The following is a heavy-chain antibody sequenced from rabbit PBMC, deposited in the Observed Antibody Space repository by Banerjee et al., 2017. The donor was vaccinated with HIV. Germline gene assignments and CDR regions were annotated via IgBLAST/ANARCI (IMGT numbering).Heavy chain of an antibody. CDR3: ARGDDYAGYGYSL. Sequence: QQQLEESGGGLVKPGGTLTLTCKASGIDFSSYYYMCWVRQAPGKGLEWIACIDVGSSGSTYYASWAKGRFTISKTSSTTVTLQMTSLTAADTATYFCARGDDYAGYGYSLWGPGTLVIVS. V-gene: IGHV1S45*01. J-gene: IGHJ4*01. CDR1: GIDFSSYYY. D-gene: IGHD6-1*01. CDR2: IDVGSSGST.